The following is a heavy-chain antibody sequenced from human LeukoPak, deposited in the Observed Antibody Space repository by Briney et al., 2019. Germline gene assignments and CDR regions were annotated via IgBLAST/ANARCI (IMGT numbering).Heavy chain of an antibody. CDR2: INPNSGGT. CDR3: AGLPRYNWNEPLDY. Sequence: ASVKVSCKASGYTFTDYYMHWVRQASGQALEWMGWINPNSGGTKYAQKFQGRVTMTRDTSINTAYMELTRLTYDDTAVYYCAGLPRYNWNEPLDYWGQGTLVTVSS. D-gene: IGHD1-20*01. J-gene: IGHJ4*02. CDR1: GYTFTDYY. V-gene: IGHV1-2*02.